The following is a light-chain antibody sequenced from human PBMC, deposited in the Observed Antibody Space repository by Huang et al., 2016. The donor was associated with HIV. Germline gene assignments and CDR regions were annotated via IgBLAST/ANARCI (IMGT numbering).Light chain of an antibody. J-gene: IGKJ4*01. CDR1: QGTVNS. Sequence: IQLTQSPSSLSASVGDTATITCRASQGTVNSLAWYQPKPGKAPNLLIYGASTVQSGVPSRFSGSGSGTDFTLAISSLQPEDSATYYCQQVNMYPLTFGGGTKVVIK. CDR2: GAS. V-gene: IGKV1-9*01. CDR3: QQVNMYPLT.